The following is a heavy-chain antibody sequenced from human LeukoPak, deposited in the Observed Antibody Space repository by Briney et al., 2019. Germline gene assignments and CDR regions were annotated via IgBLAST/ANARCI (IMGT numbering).Heavy chain of an antibody. CDR3: AVGWGAWRSFDR. CDR1: GFTFSDYG. Sequence: GGSLRLSCAASGFTFSDYGMSWVRQAPGKGLDWVSSISDSGDNTYYADSVKGRFTISRDNSKNTLFMQMSSLRAEDTAIYYCAVGWGAWRSFDRWGQGSLVTVSS. D-gene: IGHD7-27*01. V-gene: IGHV3-23*01. CDR2: ISDSGDNT. J-gene: IGHJ4*02.